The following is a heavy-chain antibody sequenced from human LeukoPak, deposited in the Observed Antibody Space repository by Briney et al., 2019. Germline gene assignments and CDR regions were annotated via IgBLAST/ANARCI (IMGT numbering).Heavy chain of an antibody. D-gene: IGHD3-22*01. Sequence: GGSLRLSCAASGFTFSSYAMHWVRQAPGKGLEWVAVISYDGSNKYHAESVKGRFTISRDNSKNTLYLQMTSLRAEDTAVYYGARDLLRWGMLDDSSGYWPDYWGQGTLVTVSS. CDR3: ARDLLRWGMLDDSSGYWPDY. V-gene: IGHV3-30*04. CDR1: GFTFSSYA. CDR2: ISYDGSNK. J-gene: IGHJ4*02.